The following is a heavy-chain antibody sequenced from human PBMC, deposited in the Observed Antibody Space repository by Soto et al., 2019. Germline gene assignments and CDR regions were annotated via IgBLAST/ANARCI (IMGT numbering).Heavy chain of an antibody. CDR2: IIPIFGTA. V-gene: IGHV1-69*13. J-gene: IGHJ4*02. D-gene: IGHD6-13*01. CDR3: ARARADSSSWYDIDY. Sequence: SVKVSCKASGGTFSSYAISWVRQAPGQGLEWMGGIIPIFGTANYAQKFQGRVTITADEPTSTAYMELSSLRSEDTAVYYCARARADSSSWYDIDYWGQGTLVTVSS. CDR1: GGTFSSYA.